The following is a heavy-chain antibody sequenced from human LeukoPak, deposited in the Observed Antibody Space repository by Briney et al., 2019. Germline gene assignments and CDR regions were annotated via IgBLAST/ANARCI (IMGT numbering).Heavy chain of an antibody. V-gene: IGHV1-69*13. Sequence: SVKVSCKASGGTFSSYAISWVRQAPGQGLEWMGGIIPIFGTANYAQKFQGRVTITADESTSTAYMELSSLRSEDTAVYYCARDVAAVTGHLFAYRGQGTLVTVSS. D-gene: IGHD6-19*01. CDR2: IIPIFGTA. J-gene: IGHJ4*02. CDR3: ARDVAAVTGHLFAY. CDR1: GGTFSSYA.